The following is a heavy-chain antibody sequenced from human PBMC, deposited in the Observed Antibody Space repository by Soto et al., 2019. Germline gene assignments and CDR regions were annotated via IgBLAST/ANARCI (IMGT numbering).Heavy chain of an antibody. D-gene: IGHD2-15*01. V-gene: IGHV3-23*01. CDR3: AKVGGYCSGGSCYFDAFDI. CDR2: ISGSGGST. J-gene: IGHJ3*02. CDR1: GFTFSSYP. Sequence: GGSLRLSCAASGFTFSSYPMSWVRQAPGKGLEWVSAISGSGGSTYYADSVKGRFTISRDNSKNTLYLQMNSLRAEDTAVYYCAKVGGYCSGGSCYFDAFDIWGQGTMVTVSS.